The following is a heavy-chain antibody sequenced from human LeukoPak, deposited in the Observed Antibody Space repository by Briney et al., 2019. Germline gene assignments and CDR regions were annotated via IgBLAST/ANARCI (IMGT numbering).Heavy chain of an antibody. Sequence: SETLSLTCTVTGGSIGSSSYYWGWIRQPPGKGLAWIGSIYYSGSTYYNPSLKSRVTISVDTSKNQFSLKLSSVTAADTAVYYCASLRERSYYARGFDYWGQGTLVTVSS. V-gene: IGHV4-39*01. CDR2: IYYSGST. CDR3: ASLRERSYYARGFDY. J-gene: IGHJ4*02. D-gene: IGHD1-26*01. CDR1: GGSIGSSSYY.